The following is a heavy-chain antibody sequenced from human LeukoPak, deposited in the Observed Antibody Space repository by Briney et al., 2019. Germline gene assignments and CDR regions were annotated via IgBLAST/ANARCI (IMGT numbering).Heavy chain of an antibody. J-gene: IGHJ4*02. Sequence: GGSLRLSCAASRFTLSSYSMNWVRQAPGKGLEWVSSITSSSSYIYYADSVKGRFTISRDNARNSVYLQMNSLRAEDTAVYYCAREGDGYNSPIDYWGQGTPVTVSS. V-gene: IGHV3-21*01. CDR1: RFTLSSYS. CDR3: AREGDGYNSPIDY. D-gene: IGHD5-24*01. CDR2: ITSSSSYI.